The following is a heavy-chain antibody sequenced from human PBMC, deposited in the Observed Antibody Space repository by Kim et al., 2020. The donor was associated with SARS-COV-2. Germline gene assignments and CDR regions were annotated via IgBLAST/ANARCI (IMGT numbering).Heavy chain of an antibody. CDR1: GGSISSSSYY. D-gene: IGHD3-22*01. CDR2: IYYSGST. Sequence: SETLSLTCTVSGGSISSSSYYWGWIRQPPGKGLEWIGSIYYSGSTYYNPSLKSRVTISVDTSKNQFSLKLSSVTAADTAVYYCARQDLTAFYYDSSGYIGNAFDIWGQGTMVTVSS. CDR3: ARQDLTAFYYDSSGYIGNAFDI. J-gene: IGHJ3*02. V-gene: IGHV4-39*01.